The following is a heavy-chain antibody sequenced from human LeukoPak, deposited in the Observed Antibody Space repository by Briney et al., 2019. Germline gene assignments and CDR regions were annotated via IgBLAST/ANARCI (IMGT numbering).Heavy chain of an antibody. CDR3: AGGHGPPLGITIGIPFDF. CDR1: AGSFSGHY. D-gene: IGHD3-9*01. Sequence: PSETLSLTCVVYAGSFSGHYWSWIRQPPGKGLEWIGEIKHIGSTNYNPSLKSRVPLSVATSKNQFSLKLSSVNAADTAVYYCAGGHGPPLGITIGIPFDFWGQGTLVTVSS. J-gene: IGHJ4*02. CDR2: IKHIGST. V-gene: IGHV4-34*01.